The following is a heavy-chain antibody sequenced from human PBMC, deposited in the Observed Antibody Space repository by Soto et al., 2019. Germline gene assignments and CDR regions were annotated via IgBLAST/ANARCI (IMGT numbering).Heavy chain of an antibody. D-gene: IGHD3-3*02. CDR1: GDSIISSDFY. Sequence: SETLSLTCTVSGDSIISSDFYWGWVRQPPGKGLEWIGSIFYLGSSYYNPSLKSRVTMSVDTSKNQFSLRLRSVTAADTALYFCARNSLALRKNNWFDPWGQGIMVPVSS. CDR3: ARNSLALRKNNWFDP. V-gene: IGHV4-39*01. CDR2: IFYLGSS. J-gene: IGHJ5*02.